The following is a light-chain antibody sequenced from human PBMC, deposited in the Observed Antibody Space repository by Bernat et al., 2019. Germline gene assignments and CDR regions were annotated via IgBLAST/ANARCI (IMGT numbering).Light chain of an antibody. CDR1: SSDVGGYNY. CDR3: SSYTGSTTLVFV. V-gene: IGLV2-14*03. J-gene: IGLJ1*01. Sequence: QSALTQPASVSGSLGQSITIYCTGTSSDVGGYNYVSWYQHHPGKAPKLMIYHVSSRPSGVSNRFYGSKSDNTASLPISGLQADDEADYYCSSYTGSTTLVFVFGSGTKVTVL. CDR2: HVS.